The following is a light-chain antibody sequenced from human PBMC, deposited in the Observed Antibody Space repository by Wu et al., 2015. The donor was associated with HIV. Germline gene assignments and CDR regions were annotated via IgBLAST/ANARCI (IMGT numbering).Light chain of an antibody. Sequence: AIHLTQSPSSLSASVGDRVTIACRASQDISNALAWYQQKPGKPPQVLISDASNLESGVPSRFSGSGSGTDFTLSISSLQPEDLATYYCQQFKSYPLTFGGGTKVDVK. CDR3: QQFKSYPLT. CDR2: DAS. V-gene: IGKV1-13*02. CDR1: QDISNA. J-gene: IGKJ4*01.